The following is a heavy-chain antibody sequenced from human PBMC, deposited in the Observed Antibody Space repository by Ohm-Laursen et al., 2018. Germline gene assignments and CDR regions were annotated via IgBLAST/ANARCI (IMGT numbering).Heavy chain of an antibody. V-gene: IGHV4-61*01. CDR1: GGSVSRGSYY. D-gene: IGHD3-16*01. CDR3: ARDFASGEFDY. Sequence: GTLSLTCSVSGGSVSRGSYYWSWVRQPPGQGLEWIGNMYYIGTTNYNPSLKSRVTISIDTSKNQFSLRLSSVTAADTAMYYCARDFASGEFDYWGQGILVTVSS. J-gene: IGHJ4*02. CDR2: MYYIGTT.